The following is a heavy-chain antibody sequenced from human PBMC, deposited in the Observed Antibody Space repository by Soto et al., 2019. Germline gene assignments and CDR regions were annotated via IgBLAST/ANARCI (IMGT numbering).Heavy chain of an antibody. J-gene: IGHJ4*02. CDR2: INTDGSTT. Sequence: EVQLVETGGGVLHPGGSLRLSCAASGFTFNHNWMHWVRQAPGKGLVWVSRINTDGSTTNYADSVKGRFTISRDNAKSTLYLQMTSLRVEDTAVYYCARDVCSGTSCYTGGWGQGTLVTVSS. V-gene: IGHV3-74*01. CDR3: ARDVCSGTSCYTGG. D-gene: IGHD2-2*02. CDR1: GFTFNHNW.